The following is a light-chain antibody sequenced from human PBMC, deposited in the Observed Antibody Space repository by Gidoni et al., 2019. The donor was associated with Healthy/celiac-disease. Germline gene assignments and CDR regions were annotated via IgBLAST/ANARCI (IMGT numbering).Light chain of an antibody. CDR1: SSVSSY. J-gene: IGKJ5*01. CDR2: DAS. Sequence: EIVFTQSPATLSLSPGERAPLSCRASSSVSSYLAWYQQKPGQAPRLLIYDASNRATGIPARFSGSGSGTDFTLTISSLEPEDFAVYYCQQRSNWPPITFGQGTRLEIK. CDR3: QQRSNWPPIT. V-gene: IGKV3-11*01.